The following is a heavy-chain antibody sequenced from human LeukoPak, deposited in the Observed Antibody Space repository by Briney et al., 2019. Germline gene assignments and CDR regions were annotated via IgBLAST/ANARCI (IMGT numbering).Heavy chain of an antibody. Sequence: GGSLRLSCAASGFTFSSYDMHWVRQAPGKGLEWVAVISYDGRNKYYADSVKGRFTISRDNSKNTLYLQMNSLRAEDTAVYYCARGLEYSSSSDYWGQGTLVTVSS. D-gene: IGHD6-6*01. V-gene: IGHV3-30*04. CDR3: ARGLEYSSSSDY. CDR1: GFTFSSYD. CDR2: ISYDGRNK. J-gene: IGHJ4*02.